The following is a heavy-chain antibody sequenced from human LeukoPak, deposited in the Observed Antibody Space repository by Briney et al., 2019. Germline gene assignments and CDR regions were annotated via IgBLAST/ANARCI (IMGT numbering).Heavy chain of an antibody. CDR3: ARDQYYYGSGSLYMDV. V-gene: IGHV4-39*07. J-gene: IGHJ6*03. CDR1: SGSISTSNYY. CDR2: IFYSGST. Sequence: SETLSLTCTVSSGSISTSNYYWGWVRQPPGKALEWIGNIFYSGSTYYSPSLKSRVTISLDTSKNQFSLKLSSVTAADTAVHYCARDQYYYGSGSLYMDVWGKGTTVTISS. D-gene: IGHD3-10*01.